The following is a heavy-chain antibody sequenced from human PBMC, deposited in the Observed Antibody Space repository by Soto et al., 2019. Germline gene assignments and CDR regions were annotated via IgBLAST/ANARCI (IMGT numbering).Heavy chain of an antibody. Sequence: EVQLLESGGGLVQPGGSLRLSCAASGFTFSSYAMSWVRQAPGKGLEWVSAISGSGGSTYYADSVKGRFTISRDNSKNTXYLQXNXLRAEDTAVYYXAXXLXXXXXXXTRAPFDYWGQGTLVTVSS. CDR2: ISGSGGST. CDR3: AXXLXXXXXXXTRAPFDY. J-gene: IGHJ4*02. V-gene: IGHV3-23*01. CDR1: GFTFSSYA.